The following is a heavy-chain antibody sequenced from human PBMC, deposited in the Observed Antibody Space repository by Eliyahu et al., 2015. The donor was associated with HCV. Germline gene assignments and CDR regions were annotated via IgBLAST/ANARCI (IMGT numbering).Heavy chain of an antibody. D-gene: IGHD6-19*01. V-gene: IGHV4-59*01. CDR1: GGSITTYS. Sequence: QVQLQESGPGLVKPSETLSLTCXVXGGSITTYSWSWXRQPPGKGLEWXGYIHYSGSTNYNPSLKSRVTISIDTSKNQFSLNLTSVTAADTAMYYCASGGGGIAVTGTGGWFDPWGQGTLVTVSS. CDR3: ASGGGGIAVTGTGGWFDP. CDR2: IHYSGST. J-gene: IGHJ5*02.